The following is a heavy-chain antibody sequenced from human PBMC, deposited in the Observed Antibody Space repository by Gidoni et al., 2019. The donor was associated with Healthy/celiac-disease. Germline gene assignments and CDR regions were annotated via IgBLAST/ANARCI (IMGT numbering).Heavy chain of an antibody. CDR2: IRYDGSNK. CDR3: AKDIVVVPAAIDYYYYGMDV. J-gene: IGHJ6*02. V-gene: IGHV3-30*02. Sequence: QVQLVESGGGVVQPGGSLRLSCAASGFTFSSYGMHWVRQAPGKGLEWVAFIRYDGSNKYYADSVKGRFTISRDNSKNTLYLQMNSLRAEDTAVYYCAKDIVVVPAAIDYYYYGMDVWGQGTTVTVSS. D-gene: IGHD2-2*02. CDR1: GFTFSSYG.